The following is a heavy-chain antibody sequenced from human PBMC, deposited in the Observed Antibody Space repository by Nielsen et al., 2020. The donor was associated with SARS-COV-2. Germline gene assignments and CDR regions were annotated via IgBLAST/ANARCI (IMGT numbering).Heavy chain of an antibody. V-gene: IGHV4-4*02. J-gene: IGHJ6*02. CDR2: IYHSGST. D-gene: IGHD3-10*01. Sequence: WIRQPPGKGLEWIGEIYHSGSTNYNPSLKSRVTISVDKSKNQFSLKLSSVTAADTAVYYCARDRRITMVRGVPKSYGMDVWGQGTTVTVSS. CDR3: ARDRRITMVRGVPKSYGMDV.